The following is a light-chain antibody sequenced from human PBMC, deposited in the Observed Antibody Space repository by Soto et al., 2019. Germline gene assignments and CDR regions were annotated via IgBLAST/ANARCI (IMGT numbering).Light chain of an antibody. V-gene: IGKV1-39*01. CDR2: APS. J-gene: IGKJ1*01. CDR1: QSIYNY. Sequence: DIQMTQSPSSLSASVGDRVTITCRASQSIYNYVNWYQQRPGKAPKLLMYAPSTSQNGVPSRFSGSGSGTDFTLTISSLQPEDFATYFCLQYYNYSTFGQGTKVEVK. CDR3: LQYYNYST.